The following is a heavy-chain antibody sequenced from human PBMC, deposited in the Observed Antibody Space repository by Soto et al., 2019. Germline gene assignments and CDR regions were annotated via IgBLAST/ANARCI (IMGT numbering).Heavy chain of an antibody. CDR1: GYTFTSYA. V-gene: IGHV1-3*01. D-gene: IGHD6-19*01. CDR2: INAGNGNT. Sequence: ASVKVSCKASGYTFTSYAMHWVRQAPGQRLEWMGWINAGNGNTKYSQKFQGRVTITRDTFASTAYMELSSLRSEDTAVYYCARRVLAVAGTAYDYWGQGTLVTVSS. J-gene: IGHJ4*02. CDR3: ARRVLAVAGTAYDY.